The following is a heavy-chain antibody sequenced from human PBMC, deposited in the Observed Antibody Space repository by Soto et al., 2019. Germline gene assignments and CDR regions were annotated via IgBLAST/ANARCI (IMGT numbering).Heavy chain of an antibody. CDR2: IYYSGST. D-gene: IGHD1-1*01. CDR1: GGSISSSSYY. Sequence: SETLSLTCTVSGGSISSSSYYWGWIRQPPGKGLEWIGSIYYSGSTYYNPSLKSRVTISVDNSKNTVSLHMNSLRAEDTALYYCAKDRPRRTSGYFFDYWGQGTPVTVSS. J-gene: IGHJ4*02. CDR3: AKDRPRRTSGYFFDY. V-gene: IGHV4-39*07.